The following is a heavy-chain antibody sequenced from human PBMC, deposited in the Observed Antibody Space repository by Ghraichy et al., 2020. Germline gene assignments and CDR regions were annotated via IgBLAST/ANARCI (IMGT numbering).Heavy chain of an antibody. CDR3: ARVGPTTGIVVVPAARKPKDV. J-gene: IGHJ6*02. Sequence: SETLSLTCAVYGGSFSGYYWSWIRQPPGKGLEWIGEINHSGSTNYNPSLKSRVTISVDTSKNQFSLKLSSVTAADTAVYYCARVGPTTGIVVVPAARKPKDVWGQGTTVTVSS. CDR1: GGSFSGYY. V-gene: IGHV4-34*01. CDR2: INHSGST. D-gene: IGHD2-2*01.